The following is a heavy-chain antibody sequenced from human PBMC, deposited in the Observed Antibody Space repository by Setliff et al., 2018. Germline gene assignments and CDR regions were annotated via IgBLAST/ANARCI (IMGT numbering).Heavy chain of an antibody. CDR1: GGSFSNYY. J-gene: IGHJ3*02. D-gene: IGHD2-2*01. CDR2: VNHSGST. V-gene: IGHV4-34*01. CDR3: ARGRMRGSCSGPSCTYDPFDI. Sequence: SETLSLTCAVYGGSFSNYYWSWIRQPPGKGLGWLGGVNHSGSTNYNPSLRSRVTISVDTSKNQFSLILRSVTAADTAVYYCARGRMRGSCSGPSCTYDPFDIWGQGTPVTVSS.